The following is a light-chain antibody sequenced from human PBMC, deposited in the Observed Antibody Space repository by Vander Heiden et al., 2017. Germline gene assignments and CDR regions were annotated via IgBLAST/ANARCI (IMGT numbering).Light chain of an antibody. CDR1: QSVSSY. J-gene: IGKJ4*01. V-gene: IGKV3-11*01. Sequence: EIVLTQSPATLSLSPGERATLSCRASQSVSSYLAWYQHNPGQAPRLLIYDASKRATGIPARFSGSGSGTDFTLTISSLEPEDFVVYYCQQRSNWPLTFGGGTKVEIK. CDR3: QQRSNWPLT. CDR2: DAS.